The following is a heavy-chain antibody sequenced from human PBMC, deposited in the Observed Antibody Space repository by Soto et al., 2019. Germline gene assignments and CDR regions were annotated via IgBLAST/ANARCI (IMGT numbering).Heavy chain of an antibody. D-gene: IGHD6-19*01. CDR3: ARAGIAVAGGEYYFDY. V-gene: IGHV4-59*01. J-gene: IGHJ4*02. Sequence: QVQLQESGPGLVKPSETLSLTCTVSGGSISSYYWSWIRQPPGKGLEWIGHIYYSGSTNYDPSLKSRVTISVDTSMNQFSLKLSSVTAADTAVYYCARAGIAVAGGEYYFDYWGQGTLVTVSS. CDR2: IYYSGST. CDR1: GGSISSYY.